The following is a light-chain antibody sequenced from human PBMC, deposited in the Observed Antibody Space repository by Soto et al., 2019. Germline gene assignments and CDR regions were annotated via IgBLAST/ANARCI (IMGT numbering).Light chain of an antibody. CDR2: EDN. Sequence: SYELTQAPSVSVSPGQTATITCSGDKLGDKYAHWYQHRPGQSPLLVIYEDNKRPSGIPERFSGSNSGNTATLTISGTQAMDEAEYYCQAWDSSHGYVFGTGTKVTVL. CDR1: KLGDKY. V-gene: IGLV3-1*01. J-gene: IGLJ1*01. CDR3: QAWDSSHGYV.